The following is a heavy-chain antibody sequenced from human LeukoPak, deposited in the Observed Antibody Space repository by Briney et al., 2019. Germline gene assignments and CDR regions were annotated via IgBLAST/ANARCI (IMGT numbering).Heavy chain of an antibody. CDR1: GFTFSGYW. J-gene: IGHJ4*02. V-gene: IGHV3-74*03. Sequence: GGSLRLFCAASGFTFSGYWMHWVRPAPGKGLVWVSRINSDGSSTTYADSVKGRFTISRDNAKNTLYLQMNSLRAEGTAMYYCARVRAAHGIGFGYWGQGTLVTVSS. CDR3: ARVRAAHGIGFGY. CDR2: INSDGSST. D-gene: IGHD6-13*01.